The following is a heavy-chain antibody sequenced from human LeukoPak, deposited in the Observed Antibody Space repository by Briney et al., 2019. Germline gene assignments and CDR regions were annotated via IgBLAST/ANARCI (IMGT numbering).Heavy chain of an antibody. D-gene: IGHD3-22*01. J-gene: IGHJ5*02. CDR1: GGSIISTSFY. V-gene: IGHV4-39*01. CDR2: IYHSGST. CDR3: ARLYYDSRGYYWFDR. Sequence: KPSETLSLTCTVSGGSIISTSFYWGWIRQPPGKGLAWLGSIYHSGSTYDNPSLKSRVTISVGRSKNQFSLKLSSVTAADTAVYYCARLYYDSRGYYWFDRWGQGTLVTVSS.